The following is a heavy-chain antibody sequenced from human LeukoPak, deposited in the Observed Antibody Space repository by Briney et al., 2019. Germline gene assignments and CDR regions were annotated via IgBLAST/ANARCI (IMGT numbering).Heavy chain of an antibody. J-gene: IGHJ4*02. CDR2: ISSSGGTI. CDR3: AREDSSGYYESFDY. D-gene: IGHD3-22*01. CDR1: GFTFSSYN. V-gene: IGHV3-48*04. Sequence: GGSLRLSCAASGFTFSSYNMHWVRQAPGKGLEWVSYISSSGGTIYYADSVKGRFTISRDNAKNSLYLQMNSLRAEDTAVYYCAREDSSGYYESFDYWGQGTLVTVSS.